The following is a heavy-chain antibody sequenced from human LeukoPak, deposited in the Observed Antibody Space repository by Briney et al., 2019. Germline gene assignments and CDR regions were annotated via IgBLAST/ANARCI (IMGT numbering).Heavy chain of an antibody. CDR1: GGPISSGGYY. CDR3: ARGGKRCSSTSCYANYYYYGMDV. Sequence: PSQTLSLTCTVSGGPISSGGYYWSWIRQHPGKGLEWIGYIYYSGSTYYNPSLKSRVTISVDTSKNQFSLKLSSVTAADTAVYYCARGGKRCSSTSCYANYYYYGMDVWGQGTTVTVSS. CDR2: IYYSGST. D-gene: IGHD2-2*01. J-gene: IGHJ6*02. V-gene: IGHV4-31*03.